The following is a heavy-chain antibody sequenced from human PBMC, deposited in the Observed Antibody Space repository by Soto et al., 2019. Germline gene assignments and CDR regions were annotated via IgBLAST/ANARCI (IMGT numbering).Heavy chain of an antibody. J-gene: IGHJ4*02. D-gene: IGHD2-8*01. CDR2: INPSGGST. CDR3: ARERVSSEYYFDY. V-gene: IGHV1-2*02. Sequence: ASVKVSCKASGYTFTSYYMHWVRQAPGQGLEWMGIINPSGGSTNYAQKFQGRVTMTRDTSISTAYMELSRLRSDDTAVYYCARERVSSEYYFDYWGQGTLVTVSS. CDR1: GYTFTSYY.